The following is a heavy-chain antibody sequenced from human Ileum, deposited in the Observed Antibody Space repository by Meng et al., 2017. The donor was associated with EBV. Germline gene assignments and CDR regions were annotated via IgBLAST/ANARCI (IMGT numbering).Heavy chain of an antibody. V-gene: IGHV4-34*01. J-gene: IGHJ1*01. D-gene: IGHD2-8*01. Sequence: QEQRQQWGAGLLKPSETLSLTCGVYGGSFNGYYWTWIRQPPGKGLEWIGEINHSGSTNYNPSLKSRVINSVDTSKNQFSLNLSSVTAADTAVYYCARGVYGPTTRGREYFIHWGRGTLVTVSS. CDR3: ARGVYGPTTRGREYFIH. CDR1: GGSFNGYY. CDR2: INHSGST.